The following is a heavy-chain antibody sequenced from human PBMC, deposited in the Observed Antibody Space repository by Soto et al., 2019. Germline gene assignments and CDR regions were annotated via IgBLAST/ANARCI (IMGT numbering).Heavy chain of an antibody. Sequence: SETLSLTCSVSGASLSSGGYSWSWFRRPPAKAIEWIAYVYYGGTASYNPSLKSRVTISVDSSKNQCSLTVKSVTAADTAAYLYATGNPQLREFFNYWGPGTQVTVFS. J-gene: IGHJ4*01. CDR3: ATGNPQLREFFNY. CDR1: GASLSSGGYS. V-gene: IGHV4-30-2*01. CDR2: VYYGGTA. D-gene: IGHD2-2*01.